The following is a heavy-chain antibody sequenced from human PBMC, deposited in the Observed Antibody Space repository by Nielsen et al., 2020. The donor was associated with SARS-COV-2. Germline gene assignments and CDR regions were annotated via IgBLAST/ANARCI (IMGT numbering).Heavy chain of an antibody. CDR1: GGSISSYY. J-gene: IGHJ6*02. V-gene: IGHV4-59*08. Sequence: SETLSLTCTVSGGSISSYYWSWIRQPPGKGLEWIGYIDYSGSTNYNPSLKSRVTISVDTSKNQFSLKLNSVTAADTAVYYCARGPYYDFWSGYYLDYYYGMDVWGQGTTVTVSS. CDR3: ARGPYYDFWSGYYLDYYYGMDV. CDR2: IDYSGST. D-gene: IGHD3-3*01.